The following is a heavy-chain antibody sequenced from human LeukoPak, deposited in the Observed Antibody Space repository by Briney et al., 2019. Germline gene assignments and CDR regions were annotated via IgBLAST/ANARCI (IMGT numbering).Heavy chain of an antibody. D-gene: IGHD2-2*02. CDR3: ASTLGYCSSTSCYTLDP. Sequence: GASVKVSCKASGGTFSSYTISWVRPAPGPGLEWMGRIIPILGIANYAQKFQGRVTITADKSTSTAYMELSSLRSEDTAVYYCASTLGYCSSTSCYTLDPWGQGTLVTVSS. V-gene: IGHV1-69*02. CDR1: GGTFSSYT. CDR2: IIPILGIA. J-gene: IGHJ5*02.